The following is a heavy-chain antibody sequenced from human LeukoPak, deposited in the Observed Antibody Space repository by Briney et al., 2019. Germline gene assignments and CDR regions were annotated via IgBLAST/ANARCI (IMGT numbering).Heavy chain of an antibody. Sequence: GGSLRLSCAASGFTFSGSAMHWVRQASGKGLEWVGRIRSKANSYATAYAASVKGRFTISRDDSKNTAYLQMNSLKTEDTAVYYCTRWVGAAAHFDYWGQGTLVTVSS. J-gene: IGHJ4*02. CDR2: IRSKANSYAT. CDR3: TRWVGAAAHFDY. D-gene: IGHD6-13*01. V-gene: IGHV3-73*01. CDR1: GFTFSGSA.